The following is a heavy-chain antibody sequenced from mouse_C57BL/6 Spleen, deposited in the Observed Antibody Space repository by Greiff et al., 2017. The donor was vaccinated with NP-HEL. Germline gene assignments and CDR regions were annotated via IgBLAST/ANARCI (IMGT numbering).Heavy chain of an antibody. CDR2: INPNNGGT. CDR3: ARAYYGYDEDYFDY. D-gene: IGHD2-9*01. V-gene: IGHV1-22*01. J-gene: IGHJ2*01. Sequence: EVKLMESGPELVKPGASVKMSCKASGYTFTDYNMHWVKQSHGKSLEWIGYINPNNGGTSYNQKFKGKATLTVNKSSSTAYMELRSLTSEDSAVYYCARAYYGYDEDYFDYWGQGTTLTVSS. CDR1: GYTFTDYN.